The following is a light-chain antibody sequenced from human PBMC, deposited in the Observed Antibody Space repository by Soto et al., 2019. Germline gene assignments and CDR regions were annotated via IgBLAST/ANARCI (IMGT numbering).Light chain of an antibody. Sequence: QSALTQPRSVSGSPGQSVTISCTGASSDVGGYNYVSWYQQHPGKAPKLMIYDVSKRPSGVPDRFSGSKSGNTASLTISGLQTEDEADHYCSSYTSSSTLVFGTGTKVTVL. J-gene: IGLJ1*01. CDR1: SSDVGGYNY. V-gene: IGLV2-11*01. CDR3: SSYTSSSTLV. CDR2: DVS.